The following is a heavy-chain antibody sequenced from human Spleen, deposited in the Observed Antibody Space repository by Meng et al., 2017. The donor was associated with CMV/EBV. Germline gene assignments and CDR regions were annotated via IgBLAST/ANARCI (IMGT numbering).Heavy chain of an antibody. Sequence: SETLSLTCAVSGGSISSSHWWSWVRQPPGKGLEWIGEIYHSGSTNYNPSLKSRVIISVDKSKNQFSLKLSSVTAADTAVYYCAGHHYRNNSYGFDYWGQGTLVTVSS. V-gene: IGHV4-4*02. CDR2: IYHSGST. CDR3: AGHHYRNNSYGFDY. CDR1: GGSISSSHW. D-gene: IGHD1/OR15-1a*01. J-gene: IGHJ4*02.